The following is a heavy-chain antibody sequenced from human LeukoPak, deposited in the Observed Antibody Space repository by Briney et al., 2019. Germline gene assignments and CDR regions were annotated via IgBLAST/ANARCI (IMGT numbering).Heavy chain of an antibody. J-gene: IGHJ4*02. D-gene: IGHD3/OR15-3a*01. V-gene: IGHV3-23*01. CDR3: AKNSGLAQDF. CDR2: ISGGGANT. Sequence: GGSLRLSSAASRFTFISFAMSWVRQAPGKGLEWVATISGGGANTFYAESLKGRFTISRDNSKNTVYLQMNSLTADDTAVYYCAKNSGLAQDFWGQGILVTVSS. CDR1: RFTFISFA.